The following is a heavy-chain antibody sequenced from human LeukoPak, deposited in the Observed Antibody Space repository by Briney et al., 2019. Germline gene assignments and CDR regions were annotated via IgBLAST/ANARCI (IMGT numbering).Heavy chain of an antibody. J-gene: IGHJ5*02. CDR3: ARVYYYSSGSNWFDP. CDR1: GGSFSGYY. CDR2: INHSGST. D-gene: IGHD3-10*01. Sequence: SETLSLTCAVYGGSFSGYYWSWIRQPPGKGLEWIGEINHSGSTNYNPSLKSRVTISVDTSKNQFSLKLSSVTAADTAVYYCARVYYYSSGSNWFDPWGQGTLVTVSS. V-gene: IGHV4-34*01.